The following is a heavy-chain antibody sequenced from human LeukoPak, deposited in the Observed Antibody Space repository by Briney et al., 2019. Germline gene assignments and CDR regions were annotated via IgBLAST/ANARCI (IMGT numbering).Heavy chain of an antibody. D-gene: IGHD3-3*01. CDR3: ARHFADYNWFDP. J-gene: IGHJ5*02. Sequence: SETLSLTCTVSGGSISSSSYYWGWIRQPPGKGLEWIGSIYYSGSTYYNPSLKSRVTISVDTSKNQFSLKLSSVTAADTAVYYCARHFADYNWFDPWGQGTLVTVSS. CDR2: IYYSGST. CDR1: GGSISSSSYY. V-gene: IGHV4-39*01.